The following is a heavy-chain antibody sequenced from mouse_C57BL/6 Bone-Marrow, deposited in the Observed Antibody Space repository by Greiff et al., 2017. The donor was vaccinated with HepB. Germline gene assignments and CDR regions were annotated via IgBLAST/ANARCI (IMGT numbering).Heavy chain of an antibody. Sequence: QVQLQQSGPELVKPGASVKLSCKASGYTFTSYDINWVKQRPGQGLEWIGWIYPRDGSTKYNEKFKGKATLTVDTSSSTAYMELHSLTSEDSAVYFCARRNYYGSRDYAMDYWGQGTSVTVSS. J-gene: IGHJ4*01. D-gene: IGHD1-1*01. CDR1: GYTFTSYD. CDR3: ARRNYYGSRDYAMDY. CDR2: IYPRDGST. V-gene: IGHV1-85*01.